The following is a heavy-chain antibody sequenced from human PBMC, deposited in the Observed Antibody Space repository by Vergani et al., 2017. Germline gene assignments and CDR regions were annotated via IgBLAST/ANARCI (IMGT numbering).Heavy chain of an antibody. CDR2: IYYSGST. Sequence: QLQLQESGPGLVKPSETLSLTCTVSGGSISSSSYYWGWIRQPPGKGLEWIGSIYYSGSTYYNPSLKSRVTISVDTSKNQFSLKLSSVTAADTAVYYCARAVTNQPGIAAAGFDWFDPWGQGTLVTVSS. D-gene: IGHD6-13*01. V-gene: IGHV4-39*07. CDR3: ARAVTNQPGIAAAGFDWFDP. J-gene: IGHJ5*02. CDR1: GGSISSSSYY.